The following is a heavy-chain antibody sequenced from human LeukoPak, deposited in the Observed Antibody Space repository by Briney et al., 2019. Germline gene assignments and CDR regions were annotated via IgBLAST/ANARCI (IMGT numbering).Heavy chain of an antibody. CDR1: GGTFSSYA. J-gene: IGHJ4*02. Sequence: ASVKVSCKASGGTFSSYAISWVRQAPGQGLEWMGGIIPIFGTANYAQKFQGRVTITTDESTSTAYMELSSLRSEDTAVYYCARKRSGGSWPYYFDYWGQGTLVTVSS. CDR2: IIPIFGTA. CDR3: ARKRSGGSWPYYFDY. V-gene: IGHV1-69*05. D-gene: IGHD2-15*01.